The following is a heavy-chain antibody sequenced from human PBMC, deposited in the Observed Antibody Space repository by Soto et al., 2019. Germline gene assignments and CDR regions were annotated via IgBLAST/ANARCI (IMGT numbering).Heavy chain of an antibody. CDR1: VGPFGGAITN. CDR2: IYYSGST. Sequence: SETLSLTSPASVGPFGGAITNGAWFRQPPVRELEGIGSIYYSGSTNYNPSLKSRVTISVDTSKNQFSLKLSSVTAADTAVYYCARDLRDYDWGSYRYTHHSFDSWGQGTLVTVSS. J-gene: IGHJ4*02. D-gene: IGHD3-16*02. V-gene: IGHV4-61*01. CDR3: ARDLRDYDWGSYRYTHHSFDS.